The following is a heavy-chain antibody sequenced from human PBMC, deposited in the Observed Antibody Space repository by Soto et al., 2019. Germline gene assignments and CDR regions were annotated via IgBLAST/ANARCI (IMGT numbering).Heavy chain of an antibody. Sequence: ASVKVSCKASGYTFTSYAMHWVRQAPGQRLEWMGWINAGNGNTKYSQKFQGRVTITRDTSASTAYMELSSLRSEDTAVYYCARFGGSNWNDGNAYYYYMDVWGKGNTVTVS. CDR2: INAGNGNT. V-gene: IGHV1-3*01. D-gene: IGHD1-1*01. J-gene: IGHJ6*03. CDR1: GYTFTSYA. CDR3: ARFGGSNWNDGNAYYYYMDV.